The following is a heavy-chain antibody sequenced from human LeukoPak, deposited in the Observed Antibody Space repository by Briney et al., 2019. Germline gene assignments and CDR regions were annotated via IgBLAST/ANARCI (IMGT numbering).Heavy chain of an antibody. D-gene: IGHD3-3*01. Sequence: SETLSLTCTVSGGSISGYYWSWIRQPPGKGLEWIGYIYYSGTTNYNPSLKSRVTISVDTSKNQFSLKLSSVTAADTAVYYCARVGGVVSDYWGQGTLVTVSS. CDR1: GGSISGYY. V-gene: IGHV4-59*01. J-gene: IGHJ4*02. CDR3: ARVGGVVSDY. CDR2: IYYSGTT.